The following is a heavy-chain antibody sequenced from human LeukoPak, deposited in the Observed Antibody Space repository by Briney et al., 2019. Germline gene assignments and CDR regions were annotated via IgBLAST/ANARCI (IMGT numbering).Heavy chain of an antibody. J-gene: IGHJ4*02. CDR2: ISYDGSNK. Sequence: PGGSLRLSCAASGFTFSSYAMHWVRQAPGKGLEWVAVISYDGSNKYCADSVKGRFTISRDNSKNTLYLQMNSLRAEDTAVYYCARDGVLYYYDSSGYRAQFDYWGQGTLVTVSS. D-gene: IGHD3-22*01. V-gene: IGHV3-30-3*01. CDR3: ARDGVLYYYDSSGYRAQFDY. CDR1: GFTFSSYA.